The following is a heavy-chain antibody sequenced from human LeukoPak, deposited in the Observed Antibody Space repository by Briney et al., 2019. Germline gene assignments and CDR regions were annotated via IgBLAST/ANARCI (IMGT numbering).Heavy chain of an antibody. V-gene: IGHV3-30*04. CDR1: GFTFSSYA. D-gene: IGHD6-13*01. J-gene: IGHJ6*02. Sequence: GGSLRLSCAASGFTFSSYAMHWVRQAPGKGLEWVAVISYDGSNKYYADSVKGRFTISRDNSKNTLYLQMNSLRAEDTAVYYCARVGGSSSWYEYYYYYGMDVWGQGTTVTVSS. CDR2: ISYDGSNK. CDR3: ARVGGSSSWYEYYYYYGMDV.